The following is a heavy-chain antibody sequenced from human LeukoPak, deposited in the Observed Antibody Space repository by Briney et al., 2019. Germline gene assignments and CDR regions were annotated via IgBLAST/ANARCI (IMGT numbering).Heavy chain of an antibody. Sequence: PSETLSLTCAVYGVSFSGYYWSWIRQPPGKGLEWIGEINHSGSTNYNPSLKSRVTISVDTSKNQFSLKLSSVTAADTAVYYCARREGSSESFDYWGQGTLVTVSS. D-gene: IGHD5-24*01. CDR1: GVSFSGYY. J-gene: IGHJ4*02. V-gene: IGHV4-34*01. CDR2: INHSGST. CDR3: ARREGSSESFDY.